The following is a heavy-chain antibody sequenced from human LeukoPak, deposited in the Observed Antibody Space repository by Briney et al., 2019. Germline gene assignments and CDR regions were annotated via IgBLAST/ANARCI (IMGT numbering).Heavy chain of an antibody. CDR3: ARGRNYNYMDV. Sequence: GGSLRLSCAASGFTFDDYAMHWVRQVPGKGLEWVSYITWNSGNIGYADSVKGRFTISRDSAKNSLYLQMNSLRGEDTAVYYCARGRNYNYMDVWGKGTTVTVSS. CDR2: ITWNSGNI. CDR1: GFTFDDYA. J-gene: IGHJ6*03. D-gene: IGHD1-14*01. V-gene: IGHV3-9*01.